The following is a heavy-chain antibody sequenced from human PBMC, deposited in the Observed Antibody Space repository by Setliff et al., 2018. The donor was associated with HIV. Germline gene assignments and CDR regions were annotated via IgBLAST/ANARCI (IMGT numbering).Heavy chain of an antibody. CDR2: IHYGGFF. D-gene: IGHD1-26*01. CDR1: GGSFRSSRYY. V-gene: IGHV4-39*01. Sequence: PSETLSLTCTVSGGSFRSSRYYWGWIRQPPGKGLEWIGNIHYGGFFWYSPSLKSRVTISVDTSKNQFSLKLSSVTAADTAVYYCARGQDLGATWTGYYYYYMDVWGKGTTVTVSS. J-gene: IGHJ6*03. CDR3: ARGQDLGATWTGYYYYYMDV.